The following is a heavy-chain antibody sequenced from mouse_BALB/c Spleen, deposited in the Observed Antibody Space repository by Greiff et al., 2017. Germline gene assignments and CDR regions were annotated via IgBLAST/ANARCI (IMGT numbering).Heavy chain of an antibody. V-gene: IGHV1-87*01. CDR1: GYPFTSSW. Sequence: QVQLQQSGAELARPGASVKLPCKASGYPFTSSWMQWVKQRPGQGLEWIGAIYPGDGDTRYTQKFKGKATLTADKSSSTAYMQLSSLASEDSAVYYCAREGEYYYAMDYWGQGTAVTVSS. J-gene: IGHJ4*01. CDR3: AREGEYYYAMDY. CDR2: IYPGDGDT.